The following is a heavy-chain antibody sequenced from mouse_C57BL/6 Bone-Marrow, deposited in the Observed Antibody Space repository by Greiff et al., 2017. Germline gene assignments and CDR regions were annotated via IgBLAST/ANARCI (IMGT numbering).Heavy chain of an antibody. J-gene: IGHJ3*01. D-gene: IGHD2-2*01. V-gene: IGHV5-2*01. CDR2: INSDGGST. CDR1: EYEFPSHD. CDR3: ASIYYGYDGSY. Sequence: EVQGVESGGGLVQPGESLKLSCESNEYEFPSHDMSWVRKTPEKRLELVAAINSDGGSTYYPDTMERRFIISRDNTKKTLYLQMSSLRAEDTALDYCASIYYGYDGSYWGQGTLVTVSA.